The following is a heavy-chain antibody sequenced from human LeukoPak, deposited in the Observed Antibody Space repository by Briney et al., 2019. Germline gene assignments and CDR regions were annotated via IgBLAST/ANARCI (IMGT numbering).Heavy chain of an antibody. D-gene: IGHD3-10*01. V-gene: IGHV3-74*01. CDR1: GFRFSDFW. CDR3: ASDRVLGSGSLDN. CDR2: IRGDWHDT. Sequence: QPGGSLRLSCTASGFRFSDFWMHWVRQAPGKGLEWVSRIRGDWHDTTYADSVKGGFTLSRDNAQNTLYLQMNSLRVEDTAVYYCASDRVLGSGSLDNWGQGTLVTVSS. J-gene: IGHJ4*02.